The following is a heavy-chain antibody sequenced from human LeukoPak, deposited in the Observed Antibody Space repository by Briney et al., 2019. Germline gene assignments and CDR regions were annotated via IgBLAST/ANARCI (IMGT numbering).Heavy chain of an antibody. D-gene: IGHD2-21*02. V-gene: IGHV3-21*01. Sequence: GGSLRLSCAASGFTFSSYAMSWVRQAPGKGLEWVSSISSSSSYIYYADSVKGRFTISRDNAKNSLYLQMNSLRAEDTAVYYCARATDCGGDCYWAGDYWGQGTLVTVSS. CDR1: GFTFSSYA. J-gene: IGHJ4*02. CDR2: ISSSSSYI. CDR3: ARATDCGGDCYWAGDY.